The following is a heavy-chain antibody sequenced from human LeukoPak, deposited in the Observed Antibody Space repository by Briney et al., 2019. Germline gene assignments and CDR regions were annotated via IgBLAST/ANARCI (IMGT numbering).Heavy chain of an antibody. J-gene: IGHJ6*02. Sequence: PSETQSLTCSVSGGSIGSYYWNWIRQPAGKGLEWIGRIYISGSSNYNPSLKSRVTMSVDTSKNQLTLRLSSVTAADTAVYYCARGAAGTGHYYYYHGMDVWGQGTTVTVSS. CDR2: IYISGSS. D-gene: IGHD6-13*01. CDR1: GGSIGSYY. V-gene: IGHV4-4*07. CDR3: ARGAAGTGHYYYYHGMDV.